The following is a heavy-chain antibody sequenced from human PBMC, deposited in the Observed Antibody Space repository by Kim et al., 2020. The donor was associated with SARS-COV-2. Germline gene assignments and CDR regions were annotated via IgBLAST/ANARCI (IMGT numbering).Heavy chain of an antibody. CDR2: IHYSGPT. CDR1: GDSISSSSYY. V-gene: IGHV4-39*01. Sequence: SETLSLTCTVSGDSISSSSYYWGWIRQPPGKRLEWIGSIHYSGPTYYNPSLKSRVTISVDTSKNQFSLKLSSVTAADTAVYYCARLFGGSGKYYFEYWGQGTLVTVSS. J-gene: IGHJ4*02. CDR3: ARLFGGSGKYYFEY. D-gene: IGHD3-16*01.